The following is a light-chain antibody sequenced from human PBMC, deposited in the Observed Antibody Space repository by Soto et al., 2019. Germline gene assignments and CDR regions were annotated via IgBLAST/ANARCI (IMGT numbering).Light chain of an antibody. V-gene: IGKV1-5*03. CDR3: QHYNSYSEA. Sequence: DIQMTQSPSTLSASVGDRVTMTCRASQSISTWLAWYQQKPGRAPKILIYKASTLKSGVPSRFRGSGSGTEFTLTISRLQPDDFETYYCQHYNSYSEAFGQGTKVDIK. CDR2: KAS. CDR1: QSISTW. J-gene: IGKJ1*01.